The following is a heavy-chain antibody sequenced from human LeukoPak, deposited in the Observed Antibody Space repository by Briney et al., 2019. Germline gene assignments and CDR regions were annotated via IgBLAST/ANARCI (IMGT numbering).Heavy chain of an antibody. CDR2: IIPIFGTA. CDR3: ASRMGVDSSSWYGAFDI. CDR1: GGTFSSYA. Sequence: SVKVSCKASGGTFSSYAISWVRQAPGRGLEWMGGIIPIFGTANYAQKFQGRVTITADKSTSTAYMELSSLRSEDTAVYYCASRMGVDSSSWYGAFDIWGQGTMVTVSS. V-gene: IGHV1-69*06. J-gene: IGHJ3*02. D-gene: IGHD6-13*01.